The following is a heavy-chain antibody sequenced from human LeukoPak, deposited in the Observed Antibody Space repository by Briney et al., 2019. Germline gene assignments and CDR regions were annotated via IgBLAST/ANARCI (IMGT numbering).Heavy chain of an antibody. Sequence: PSETLSLTCTVSGGPINGYYWSWIRQPPGKGLEWIGYIYYTGTTKTNPSLRSRVTTSVDTSGSQLSLRLSSVSAADAAIYYCARYDRSGYSLELWGQGTLVTVSS. D-gene: IGHD3-22*01. CDR1: GGPINGYY. J-gene: IGHJ4*02. CDR2: IYYTGTT. CDR3: ARYDRSGYSLEL. V-gene: IGHV4-59*01.